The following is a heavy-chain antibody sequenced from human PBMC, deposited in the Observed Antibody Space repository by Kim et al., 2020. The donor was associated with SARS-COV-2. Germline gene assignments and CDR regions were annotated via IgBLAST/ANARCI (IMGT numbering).Heavy chain of an antibody. V-gene: IGHV3-23*01. CDR3: AKGSLSGSLNNFAY. Sequence: GGSLSLSCAASGFTFSSYAMSWVRQAPGKGLEWVSAIIGSGGSTYYADSVKGRFTISRDNSKNTLYLQMNSLRAEDTGVYYCAKGSLSGSLNNFAYWGQGTLVTVSS. CDR1: GFTFSSYA. D-gene: IGHD1-26*01. CDR2: IIGSGGST. J-gene: IGHJ4*02.